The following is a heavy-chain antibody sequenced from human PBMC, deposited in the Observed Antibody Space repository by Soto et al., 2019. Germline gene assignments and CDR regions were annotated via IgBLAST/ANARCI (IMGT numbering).Heavy chain of an antibody. Sequence: GASVKVSCKASGNTFTGHFVHWVRQAPGQGLEWMGWINPKNGATKYAQNFQDWVTMTRDMSTTTVYMEVRRLRSDDTAVYYCATNDGGGSGSQLNYWGRGTLVTVSS. V-gene: IGHV1-2*04. J-gene: IGHJ4*02. CDR3: ATNDGGGSGSQLNY. D-gene: IGHD6-19*01. CDR2: INPKNGAT. CDR1: GNTFTGHF.